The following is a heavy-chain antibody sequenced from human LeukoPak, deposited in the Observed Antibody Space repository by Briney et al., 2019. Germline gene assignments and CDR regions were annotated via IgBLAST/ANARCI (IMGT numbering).Heavy chain of an antibody. D-gene: IGHD6-19*01. V-gene: IGHV4-59*08. CDR2: IYYSGST. J-gene: IGHJ4*02. CDR3: ARHSSGLSFDY. CDR1: GDSISSYY. Sequence: SETLSLTCTVSGDSISSYYWSWIRQPXGKGLEWIGYIYYSGSTNYNPSLKRRVTISVDKYKKQFSLKLSSVTAADTAVYYCARHSSGLSFDYWDQGTLVTVSS.